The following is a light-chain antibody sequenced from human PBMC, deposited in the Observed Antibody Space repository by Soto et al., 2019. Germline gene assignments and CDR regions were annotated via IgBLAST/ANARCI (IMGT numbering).Light chain of an antibody. V-gene: IGKV1-5*03. CDR3: QHYNTYPWT. J-gene: IGKJ1*01. Sequence: DIQMTQSPSTLAASVGDRVNITCRASQSISSWLAWYQQKPGRAPKLLIYKSSILESGVPSRFSGSGSGTEFTLTISSLQPGDFATYYCQHYNTYPWTFGQGTKVDIK. CDR1: QSISSW. CDR2: KSS.